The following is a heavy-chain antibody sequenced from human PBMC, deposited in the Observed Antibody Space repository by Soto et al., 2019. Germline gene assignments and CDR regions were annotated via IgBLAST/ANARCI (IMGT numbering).Heavy chain of an antibody. V-gene: IGHV3-48*03. CDR1: GLNFRNYE. Sequence: EVQLVESGGGLVKPGGSMRLSCAASGLNFRNYEMNWVRQAPGKGLEWVAYISITGVTTYYAESVDGRFTISRDNANSSLFLQLSSLRVEDTAVYYCAIYGTLADWWGLGTKVTVAS. CDR2: ISITGVTT. D-gene: IGHD3-9*01. J-gene: IGHJ6*02. CDR3: AIYGTLADW.